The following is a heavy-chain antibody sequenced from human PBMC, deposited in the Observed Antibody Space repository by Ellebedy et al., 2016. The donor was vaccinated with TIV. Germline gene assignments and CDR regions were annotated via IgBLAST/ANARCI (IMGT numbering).Heavy chain of an antibody. CDR2: VNPNSGDT. CDR3: ARGRVVRGVIRDFDY. CDR1: GYTFTAYY. Sequence: ASVKVSXXASGYTFTAYYMHWVRQAPGQGLEWMGWVNPNSGDTEYAQKFQGRVTMTRNTSISTAYMELSSLRSEDTAVYYCARGRVVRGVIRDFDYWGQGTLVTVSS. V-gene: IGHV1-8*02. J-gene: IGHJ4*02. D-gene: IGHD3-10*01.